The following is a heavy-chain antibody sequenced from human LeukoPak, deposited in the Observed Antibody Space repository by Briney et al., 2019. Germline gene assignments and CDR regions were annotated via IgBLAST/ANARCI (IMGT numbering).Heavy chain of an antibody. V-gene: IGHV4-34*01. CDR2: INLTGST. CDR1: GDSSNIYY. D-gene: IGHD1-7*01. J-gene: IGHJ4*01. Sequence: SETLSLTCAVYGDSSNIYYSSWIRQSPGKGLEWIAEINLTGSTDYNPSLKSRVTISVDTSKNQFSLKLGSVTAADTAVYYCASGRELELPWQWGHGTLVTVSS. CDR3: ASGRELELPWQ.